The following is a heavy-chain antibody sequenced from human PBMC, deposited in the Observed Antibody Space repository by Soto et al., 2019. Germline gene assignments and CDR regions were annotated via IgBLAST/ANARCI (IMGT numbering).Heavy chain of an antibody. J-gene: IGHJ6*02. CDR3: ARGMWDHYFRGYDYCYYGMDV. Sequence: EVQLVESGGGLIQPGGSLRLSCAASGFTVTSHYVSWVRQAPGKGLEWVSVIYGVGTTFYADSVKGRFSISRDTSKNTVYLHLNSLRGEDTAVYYCARGMWDHYFRGYDYCYYGMDVWGQGPTVSVSS. D-gene: IGHD5-12*01. CDR1: GFTVTSHY. V-gene: IGHV3-53*01. CDR2: IYGVGTT.